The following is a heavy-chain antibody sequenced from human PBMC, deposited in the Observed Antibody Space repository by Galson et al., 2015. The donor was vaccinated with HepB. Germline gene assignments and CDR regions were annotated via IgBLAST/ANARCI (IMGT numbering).Heavy chain of an antibody. J-gene: IGHJ6*02. Sequence: SLRLSCAASGFTFSSYSMNWVRQAPGKGLEWVSSISSSSGFIYYADSVKGRFTISRDNSKNTLYLQMNSLRAEDTAVYYCAKDSHYSSSDYYYGMDVWGQGTTVTVSS. CDR1: GFTFSSYS. CDR3: AKDSHYSSSDYYYGMDV. V-gene: IGHV3-21*01. CDR2: ISSSSGFI. D-gene: IGHD6-6*01.